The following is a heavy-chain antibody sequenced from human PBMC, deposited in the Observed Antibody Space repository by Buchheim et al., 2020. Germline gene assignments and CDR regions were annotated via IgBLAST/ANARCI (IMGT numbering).Heavy chain of an antibody. V-gene: IGHV3-30-3*01. D-gene: IGHD2-15*01. Sequence: QVQLVESGGGVVQPGTSLRLSCAASGFTFSSYAMHWVRQAPGKGLEWVAVISFDGSNKYYADSVKGRFTISRNNYKNTLYLQMNSLRVEDTAVYYCARVICSGGRCYYYYGMDVWGQGTT. J-gene: IGHJ6*02. CDR3: ARVICSGGRCYYYYGMDV. CDR1: GFTFSSYA. CDR2: ISFDGSNK.